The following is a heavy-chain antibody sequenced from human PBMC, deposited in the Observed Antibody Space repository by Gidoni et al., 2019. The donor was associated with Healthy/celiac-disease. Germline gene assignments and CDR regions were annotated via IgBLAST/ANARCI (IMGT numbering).Heavy chain of an antibody. D-gene: IGHD6-19*01. CDR2: ISSSSSYI. CDR3: ARDLAVAGYFDY. CDR1: GFTFSSYS. V-gene: IGHV3-21*01. J-gene: IGHJ4*02. Sequence: EVQLVESGGGLVKPGGSLRLSWAASGFTFSSYSMNWVRQAPGKGLEWVSSISSSSSYIYYADSVKGRFTISRDNAKNSLYLQMNSLRAEDTAVYYCARDLAVAGYFDYWGQGTLVTVSS.